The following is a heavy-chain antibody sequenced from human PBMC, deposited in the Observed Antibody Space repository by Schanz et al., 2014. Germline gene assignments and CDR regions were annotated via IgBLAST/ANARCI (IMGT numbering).Heavy chain of an antibody. CDR2: ISAFDDKT. V-gene: IGHV1-18*01. CDR3: ARETTIISESAFDV. D-gene: IGHD3-9*01. Sequence: QVQLVQSAPEVKKPGASVKVSCKASGYSFTTYGLNWVRQAPGQGPEWMGWISAFDDKTEYAQNFQGRLIMTTDTSTTTVCMKLTGVRSDDSAVYYCARETTIISESAFDVWGQGTMXTVSS. CDR1: GYSFTTYG. J-gene: IGHJ3*01.